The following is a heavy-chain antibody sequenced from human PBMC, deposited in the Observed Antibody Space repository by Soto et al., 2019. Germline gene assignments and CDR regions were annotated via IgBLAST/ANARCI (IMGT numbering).Heavy chain of an antibody. Sequence: PGGSLRLSCVASGFTVSNNYMSWVRQAPGKGLEWVSVSYSVGSTDDADSVKGRFTISRDNSKNTLYLQMNSLRADDTAVYYCARARDGYNFLYEPTWGQGTLVTVSS. CDR3: ARARDGYNFLYEPT. CDR1: GFTVSNNY. V-gene: IGHV3-53*01. D-gene: IGHD5-12*01. CDR2: SYSVGST. J-gene: IGHJ4*02.